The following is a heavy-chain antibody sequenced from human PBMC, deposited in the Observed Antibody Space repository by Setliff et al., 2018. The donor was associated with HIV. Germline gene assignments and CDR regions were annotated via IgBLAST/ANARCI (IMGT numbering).Heavy chain of an antibody. J-gene: IGHJ5*02. CDR1: GGSFSDNY. CDR3: ARIGSGWSVGWSDP. CDR2: INHSGRT. D-gene: IGHD6-13*01. V-gene: IGHV4-34*01. Sequence: SETLSLTCAVYGGSFSDNYWSWIRQSPGKGLEWIGEINHSGRTYYIPSLKSRATISIDTSKNQLSLKLRSVTAADTAVYYCARIGSGWSVGWSDPWGQGTLVTVSS.